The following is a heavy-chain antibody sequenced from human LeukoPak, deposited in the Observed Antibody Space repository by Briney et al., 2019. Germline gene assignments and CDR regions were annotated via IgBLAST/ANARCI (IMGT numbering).Heavy chain of an antibody. V-gene: IGHV3-21*01. CDR3: ARDVPPDY. J-gene: IGHJ4*02. CDR1: GFTFSSYS. Sequence: GXSLRLPCAASGFTFSSYSMNWVRQAQGKGLEWVSSISSSRSYIYYAESVKGRFTISRDNAKNSLYLQMNSLRAEDTAVYYCARDVPPDYWGQGTLVTVSS. CDR2: ISSSRSYI. D-gene: IGHD2-2*01.